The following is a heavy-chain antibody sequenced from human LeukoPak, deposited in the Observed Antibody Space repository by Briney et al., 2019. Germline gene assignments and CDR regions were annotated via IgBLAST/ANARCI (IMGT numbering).Heavy chain of an antibody. CDR1: GLTFSSFG. V-gene: IGHV3-33*01. Sequence: GTSLRLSCAASGLTFSSFGMHWVRQAPGKGLEWVAFIWYDGSNKFYADSVKGRFTISRDNSKNTLYLQMNSLRVEDTAVYYCARDGTETAGPFDPWGQGTLVTVSS. CDR2: IWYDGSNK. D-gene: IGHD1/OR15-1a*01. J-gene: IGHJ5*02. CDR3: ARDGTETAGPFDP.